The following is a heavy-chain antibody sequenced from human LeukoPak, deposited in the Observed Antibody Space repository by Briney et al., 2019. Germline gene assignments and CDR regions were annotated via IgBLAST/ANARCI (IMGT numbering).Heavy chain of an antibody. D-gene: IGHD3-22*01. CDR3: ARDRGHYYDSSGYHDY. J-gene: IGHJ4*02. Sequence: GRSLRLSCAASGFTVSSNYMSWVRQAPGKGLEWVSVIYSGGSTYYADSVKGRFTISRDNSKNTLYLQMNSLRAEDTAVYYCARDRGHYYDSSGYHDYWGQGTLVTVSS. V-gene: IGHV3-66*01. CDR1: GFTVSSNY. CDR2: IYSGGST.